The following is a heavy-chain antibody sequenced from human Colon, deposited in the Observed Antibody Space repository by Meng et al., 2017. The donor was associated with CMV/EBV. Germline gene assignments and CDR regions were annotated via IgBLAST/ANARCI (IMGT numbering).Heavy chain of an antibody. J-gene: IGHJ3*01. CDR3: ARQLNGDLGQDGFDF. Sequence: GPLRPSCTVSGDSISGSSYYWGWIRQFPGKRLEWIGSVYYSGSTFYNPSLQSRLSISVDTSRNQFSLKLTSVTAADTAVYHCARQLNGDLGQDGFDFWGQGTRVTVSS. CDR1: GDSISGSSYY. CDR2: VYYSGST. V-gene: IGHV4-39*07. D-gene: IGHD2-8*01.